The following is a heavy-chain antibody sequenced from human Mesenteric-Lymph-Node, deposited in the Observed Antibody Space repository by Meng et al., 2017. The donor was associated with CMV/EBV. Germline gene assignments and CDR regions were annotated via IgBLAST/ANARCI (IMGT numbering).Heavy chain of an antibody. V-gene: IGHV1-46*01. Sequence: ASVKVSCKASGYTFTSYDINWVRQATGQGLEWIGIINPNGGSTSYTQKFQGRVTMTRDTSTSTVYMELSSLRSEDTAVYYCARDSAGVYYYDPWGQGTLVTVSS. J-gene: IGHJ5*02. CDR3: ARDSAGVYYYDP. D-gene: IGHD3-10*01. CDR1: GYTFTSYD. CDR2: INPNGGST.